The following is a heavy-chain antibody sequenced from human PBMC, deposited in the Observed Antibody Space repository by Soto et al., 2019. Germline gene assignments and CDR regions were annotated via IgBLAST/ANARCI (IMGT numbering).Heavy chain of an antibody. D-gene: IGHD3-22*01. J-gene: IGHJ5*02. Sequence: QVQLQESGPGLVKPSQTLSLTCTVSGGSISSGGYYWSWIRQHPGKGLEWIGYIYYSGSTYYNPSLKSGGSIAVDTSKHQFALKRSAGTAAGTAVYYWAREQDYYDSSGSLLAGWFDPWGQGTLVPVSS. CDR3: AREQDYYDSSGSLLAGWFDP. V-gene: IGHV4-31*03. CDR1: GGSISSGGYY. CDR2: IYYSGST.